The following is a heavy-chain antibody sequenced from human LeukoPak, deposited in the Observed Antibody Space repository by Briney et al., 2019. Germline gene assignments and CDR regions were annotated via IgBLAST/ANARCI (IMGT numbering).Heavy chain of an antibody. V-gene: IGHV3-15*01. Sequence: ETLSLTCTVSGGSISSYYWSWIRQPPGKGLEWVGRIKSKTDGGTTDYAAPVKGRFTISRDDSKNMLYLQMNSLKTEDTAVYYCTRSGYPFDCWGQGTLVSVSS. CDR2: IKSKTDGGTT. J-gene: IGHJ4*02. D-gene: IGHD5-12*01. CDR3: TRSGYPFDC. CDR1: GGSISSYY.